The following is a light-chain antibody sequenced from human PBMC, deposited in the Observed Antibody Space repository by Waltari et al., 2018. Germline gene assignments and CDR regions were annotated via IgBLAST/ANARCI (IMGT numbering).Light chain of an antibody. Sequence: QSALTQPASLSGSPGQSITISCTGTTSDVGGGNYVSWYQQYPGKVPKLLLYDFTNRPSGVFNRFAGSKSGSAASVTIAGLQAGDEAYYFCSSYGSSSTRVVFGGGTKVIVL. CDR1: TSDVGGGNY. CDR2: DFT. CDR3: SSYGSSSTRVV. J-gene: IGLJ2*01. V-gene: IGLV2-14*03.